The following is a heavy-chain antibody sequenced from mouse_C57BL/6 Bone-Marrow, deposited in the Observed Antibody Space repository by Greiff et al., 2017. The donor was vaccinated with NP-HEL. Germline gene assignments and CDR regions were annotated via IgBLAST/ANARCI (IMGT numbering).Heavy chain of an antibody. J-gene: IGHJ4*01. CDR1: GFSFNTYA. CDR2: IRSKSNNYAT. V-gene: IGHV10-1*01. D-gene: IGHD1-1*01. CDR3: VRTVVDAMDD. Sequence: EVKVVESGGGLVQPKGSLKLSCAASGFSFNTYAMNWVRQAPGKGLEWVARIRSKSNNYATYYADSVKDRFTISRDDSESMLYLQMNNLKTEDTAMYYCVRTVVDAMDDWGQGTSVTVSS.